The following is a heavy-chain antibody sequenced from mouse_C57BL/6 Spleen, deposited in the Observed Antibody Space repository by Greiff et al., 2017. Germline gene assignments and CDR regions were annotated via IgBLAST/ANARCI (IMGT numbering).Heavy chain of an antibody. CDR1: GYAFTSYW. D-gene: IGHD4-1*01. CDR3: ARALNWGFAY. V-gene: IGHV1-80*01. CDR2: IYPGDGDT. J-gene: IGHJ3*01. Sequence: VQLQQSGAVLVKPGASVKISCKSSGYAFTSYWMNWVKQRPGKGLEWIGAIYPGDGDTNYNGKFKGKDTLTADKSSSTAYMQLSSLTSEDSAVYFCARALNWGFAYWGQGTLVTVSA.